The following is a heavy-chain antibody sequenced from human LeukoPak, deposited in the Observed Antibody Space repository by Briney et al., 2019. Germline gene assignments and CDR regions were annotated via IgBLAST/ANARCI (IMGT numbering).Heavy chain of an antibody. D-gene: IGHD4-23*01. Sequence: PSETLSLTCTVSGGSISSYYWSWIRQPPGKGLEWIGYIYYSGSTNYNPSLKRRVTISVDTSKNQFSLKLSSVTAADTAVYYCARGVTARVVPWFDHWGQGTLVTVSS. CDR1: GGSISSYY. V-gene: IGHV4-59*01. CDR3: ARGVTARVVPWFDH. CDR2: IYYSGST. J-gene: IGHJ5*02.